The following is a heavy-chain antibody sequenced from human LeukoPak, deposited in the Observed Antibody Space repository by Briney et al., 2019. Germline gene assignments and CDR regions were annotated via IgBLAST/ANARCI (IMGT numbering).Heavy chain of an antibody. D-gene: IGHD5-18*01. V-gene: IGHV3-23*01. J-gene: IGHJ4*02. CDR1: GFTFSSYA. Sequence: PGGSLRLSCAASGFTFSSYAMSWVRQAPGKGLEWVSAITGIGGSTYESDSVKGRFTISRDNSKNTLFLQMNSLRAEDTAVYFCAKLDTAMARGYFDYWGQGTLVTVSS. CDR3: AKLDTAMARGYFDY. CDR2: ITGIGGST.